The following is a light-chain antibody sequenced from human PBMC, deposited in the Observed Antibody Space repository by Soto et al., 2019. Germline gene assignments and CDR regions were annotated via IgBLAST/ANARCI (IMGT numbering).Light chain of an antibody. CDR2: DVS. CDR1: SSDVGGYNY. J-gene: IGLJ1*01. V-gene: IGLV2-11*01. CDR3: CSYAGSQGYV. Sequence: QSALTQPRSVSGSPGQSVTISCTGTSSDVGGYNYVSWYQQHPGKAPKVMIYDVSERPSGVPDRFSGSKSGNTASLTISGLQAEDEAAYYCCSYAGSQGYVFGTGTKLTVL.